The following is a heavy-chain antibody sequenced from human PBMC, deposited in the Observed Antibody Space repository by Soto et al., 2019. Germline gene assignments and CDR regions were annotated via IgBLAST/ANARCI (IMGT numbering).Heavy chain of an antibody. J-gene: IGHJ6*02. V-gene: IGHV4-34*01. D-gene: IGHD2-15*01. CDR3: ATPAGKEEYCSGGSCYGMVV. CDR1: GGSFSGYY. Sequence: QVQLQQWGAGLLKPSETLSLTCAVYGGSFSGYYWSWIRQPPGKGLEWIGEINHSGSTNYNPSLNIRVTISVDTSKNQFSLKLSSVTASDSAVYYCATPAGKEEYCSGGSCYGMVVWVQGTTITVSS. CDR2: INHSGST.